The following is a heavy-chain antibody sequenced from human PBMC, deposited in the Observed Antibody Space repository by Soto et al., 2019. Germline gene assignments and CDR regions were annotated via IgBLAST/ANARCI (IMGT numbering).Heavy chain of an antibody. CDR2: ISRSGGST. CDR3: AKDLKQGYEFWSDYYWQFDY. D-gene: IGHD3-3*01. Sequence: GGSLRLSCAASGFTCSTYAMSWVRQAPGKGLEWVSSISRSGGSTYYADSVKGRFTISRDNSKNTLDLQMNSLRAEDTAIYYYAKDLKQGYEFWSDYYWQFDYWRQGYLVTVSS. V-gene: IGHV3-23*01. J-gene: IGHJ4*02. CDR1: GFTCSTYA.